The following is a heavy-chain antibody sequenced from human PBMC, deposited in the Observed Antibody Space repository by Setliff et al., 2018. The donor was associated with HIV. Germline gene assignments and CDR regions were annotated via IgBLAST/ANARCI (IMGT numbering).Heavy chain of an antibody. CDR3: VRDGKVGARLDY. CDR2: IKQDGSEK. CDR1: GFRFSTYW. D-gene: IGHD1-26*01. V-gene: IGHV3-7*01. J-gene: IGHJ4*02. Sequence: GGSLRLSCAASGFRFSTYWMTWVRQAPGKGLEWVANIKQDGSEKYYIDSVKGRFTLSRDNSKNTVYLQMNSLRPEDTGVYYCVRDGKVGARLDYWGPRTQVTVSS.